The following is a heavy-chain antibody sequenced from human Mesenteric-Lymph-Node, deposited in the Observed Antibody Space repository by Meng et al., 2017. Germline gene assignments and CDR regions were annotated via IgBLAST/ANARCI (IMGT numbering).Heavy chain of an antibody. Sequence: QVHLVESGGGVVQPGRSLRLSCAVSGFTFSSYAMHWVRQAPGKGLEWVAVISYDGSNKYYADSVKGRFTISRDNSKNTLYLQMNSLIAEDTAVYYCARDQNIYYFKYCGPVTLVTVSS. D-gene: IGHD1/OR15-1a*01. CDR1: GFTFSSYA. CDR2: ISYDGSNK. J-gene: IGHJ4*01. CDR3: ARDQNIYYFKY. V-gene: IGHV3-30-3*01.